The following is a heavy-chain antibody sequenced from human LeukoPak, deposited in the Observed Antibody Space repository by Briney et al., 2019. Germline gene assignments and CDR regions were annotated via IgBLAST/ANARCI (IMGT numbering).Heavy chain of an antibody. J-gene: IGHJ5*02. D-gene: IGHD3-22*01. CDR3: ARGSYYYDSSGYYQFDP. CDR1: GFTFSSYG. V-gene: IGHV3-33*01. Sequence: GGSLRLSCAASGFTFSSYGMHWVRQAPGKGLEWVAVIWYDGSNKYYADSVKGRFTISRDNSKNTLYLQMISLRAEDTAVYYCARGSYYYDSSGYYQFDPWGQGTLVTVSS. CDR2: IWYDGSNK.